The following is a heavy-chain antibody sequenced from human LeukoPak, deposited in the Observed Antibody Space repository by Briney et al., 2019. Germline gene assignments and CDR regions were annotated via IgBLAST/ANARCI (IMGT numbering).Heavy chain of an antibody. D-gene: IGHD5-24*01. Sequence: LXGGSLRLSCAASGFSFSNYWMSWVRQSPEKGLEWVANIKEDGSARYYVDSVKGRFTISRDNPKNSLYLQMGSLRADDTAMYYCARDPRDDHNSLDYWGQGTQVTVSS. CDR3: ARDPRDDHNSLDY. J-gene: IGHJ4*02. CDR2: IKEDGSAR. CDR1: GFSFSNYW. V-gene: IGHV3-7*03.